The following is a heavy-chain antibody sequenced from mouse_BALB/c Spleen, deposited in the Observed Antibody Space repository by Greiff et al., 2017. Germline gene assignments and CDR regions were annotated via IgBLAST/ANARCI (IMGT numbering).Heavy chain of an antibody. CDR1: GYTFTDYA. V-gene: IGHV1S137*01. CDR3: AREGGSYYFDY. J-gene: IGHJ2*01. Sequence: QVQLKESGAELVRPGVSVKISCKGSGYTFTDYAMHWVKQSHAKSLEWIGVISTYYGDASYNQKFKGKATMTVDKSSSTAYMELARLTSEDSAIYYCAREGGSYYFDYWGQGTTLTVSS. CDR2: ISTYYGDA.